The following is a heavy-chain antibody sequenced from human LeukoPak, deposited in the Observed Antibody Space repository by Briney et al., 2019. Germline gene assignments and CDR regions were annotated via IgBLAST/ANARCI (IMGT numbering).Heavy chain of an antibody. Sequence: GGALRLSCVASGFSFSTYDMNWVRQAPGKGLEWVSYLSSTGGTRYYANSVKGRFTISRDDAKNSLYLQISSLRAEDTAVYYCARAARPKLRFLDFDYWGQGTLLTVSS. V-gene: IGHV3-48*01. CDR2: LSSTGGTR. J-gene: IGHJ4*02. D-gene: IGHD3-3*01. CDR3: ARAARPKLRFLDFDY. CDR1: GFSFSTYD.